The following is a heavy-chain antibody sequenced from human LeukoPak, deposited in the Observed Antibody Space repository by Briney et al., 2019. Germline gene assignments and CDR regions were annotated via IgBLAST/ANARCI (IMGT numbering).Heavy chain of an antibody. CDR1: GFTFSSYA. V-gene: IGHV3-23*01. D-gene: IGHD1-14*01. Sequence: GGSLRLSCAASGFTFSSYATSWVRQAPGKGLEWVSGISGSGYSTYYADSVKGRFTISRDNSKSTLYLQMNSLRAEDTAVYYCAKATLTSYYFDYWGQGTLVTVSS. CDR3: AKATLTSYYFDY. CDR2: ISGSGYST. J-gene: IGHJ4*02.